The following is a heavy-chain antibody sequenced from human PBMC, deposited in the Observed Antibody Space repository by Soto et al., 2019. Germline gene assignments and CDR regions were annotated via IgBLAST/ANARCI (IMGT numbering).Heavy chain of an antibody. V-gene: IGHV1-18*01. D-gene: IGHD3-10*01. CDR1: GYTFTSYG. J-gene: IGHJ6*02. CDR2: ISAYNGNT. CDR3: ARLVLLWFGELFADPTSRYGMDV. Sequence: SVKVSCKASGYTFTSYGISWVRHAPGQGLEWMGWISAYNGNTNYAQKLQGRVTMTTDTSTSTAYMELRSLRSDDTAVYYCARLVLLWFGELFADPTSRYGMDVWGQGTTVTVSS.